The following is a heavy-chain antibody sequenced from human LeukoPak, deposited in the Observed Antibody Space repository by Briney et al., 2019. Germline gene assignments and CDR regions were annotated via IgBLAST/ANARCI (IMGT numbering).Heavy chain of an antibody. V-gene: IGHV1-18*01. J-gene: IGHJ4*02. D-gene: IGHD3-22*01. CDR2: ISAYNGNT. CDR3: ARGEYYDSSGYYRN. CDR1: GYAFTSYG. Sequence: ASVKVSCKASGYAFTSYGISWVRQAPGQGLEWMGWISAYNGNTNYAQKLQGRVTMTTDTSTSTAYMELRSLRSDDTAVYYCARGEYYDSSGYYRNWGQGTLVTVSS.